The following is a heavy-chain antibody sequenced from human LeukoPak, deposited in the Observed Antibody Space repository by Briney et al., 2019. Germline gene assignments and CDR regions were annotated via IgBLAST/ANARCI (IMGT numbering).Heavy chain of an antibody. V-gene: IGHV4-34*01. J-gene: IGHJ4*02. CDR3: ARGTSLRNYYDSSGPSLDY. CDR2: INHSGST. CDR1: GGSFSGYY. Sequence: SETLSLTCAVYGGSFSGYYWSWIRQPPGKGLEWIGEINHSGSTDYNPSLKSRVTISVDTSKNQFSLKLSSVTAADTAVYYCARGTSLRNYYDSSGPSLDYWGQGTLVTVSS. D-gene: IGHD3-22*01.